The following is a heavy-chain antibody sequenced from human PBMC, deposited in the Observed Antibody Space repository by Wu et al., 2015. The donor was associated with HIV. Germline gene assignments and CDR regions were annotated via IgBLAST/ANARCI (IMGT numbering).Heavy chain of an antibody. CDR3: ARGHYDSSGYDAFDI. CDR1: GYTFTSYD. Sequence: QVQLVQSGAEVKKPGASVKVSCKASGYTFTSYDINWVRLAAGQGLEWMGWINPNSGKTGSAQKFQGRVTMTTNTSISTAYMELSSLISDDRAVYYCARGHYDSSGYDAFDIWGQGDNGHRLF. CDR2: INPNSGKT. J-gene: IGHJ3*02. D-gene: IGHD3-22*01. V-gene: IGHV1-8*01.